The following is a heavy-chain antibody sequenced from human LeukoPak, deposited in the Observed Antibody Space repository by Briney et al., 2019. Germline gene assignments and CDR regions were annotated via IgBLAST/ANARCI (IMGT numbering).Heavy chain of an antibody. J-gene: IGHJ6*03. CDR3: AITDDYGDYPSYYYYYMDV. Sequence: SETLSLTCTVSGGSISSSSYYWGWIRQPPGKGLEWIGSIYYSGSTYYNPSLKSRVTISVDTSKNQFSLKLSSVTAADTAVYYCAITDDYGDYPSYYYYYMDVWGKGTTVTVSS. CDR1: GGSISSSSYY. CDR2: IYYSGST. D-gene: IGHD4-17*01. V-gene: IGHV4-39*07.